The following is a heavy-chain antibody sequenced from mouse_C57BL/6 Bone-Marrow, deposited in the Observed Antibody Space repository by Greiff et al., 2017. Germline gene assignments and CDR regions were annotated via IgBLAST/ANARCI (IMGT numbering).Heavy chain of an antibody. CDR3: ARPDGYGYFDY. V-gene: IGHV1-22*01. J-gene: IGHJ2*01. CDR2: INPNNGGT. D-gene: IGHD2-3*01. CDR1: GYTFTDYN. Sequence: VQLQQSGPELVKPGASVKMSCKASGYTFTDYNMHWVKPSHGKSLEWIGYINPNNGGTRYNQKFKGKATLTVNKSSSTAYMELRSLTSEDSAVYYCARPDGYGYFDYWGQGTTRTVSS.